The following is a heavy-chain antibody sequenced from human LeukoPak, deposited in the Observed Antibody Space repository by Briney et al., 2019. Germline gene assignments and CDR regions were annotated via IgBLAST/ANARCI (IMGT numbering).Heavy chain of an antibody. CDR1: GGSFSGYY. D-gene: IGHD3-22*01. J-gene: IGHJ3*02. Sequence: SETLSLTCAVYGGSFSGYYWSWIRQPPGKGLEWIGEINHSGSTNYNPSLKSRVTISVETSKNKFSLKLSSVTAADTAVYYCARNYYDSSGLGAFDIWGQGTMVTVSS. CDR2: INHSGST. V-gene: IGHV4-34*01. CDR3: ARNYYDSSGLGAFDI.